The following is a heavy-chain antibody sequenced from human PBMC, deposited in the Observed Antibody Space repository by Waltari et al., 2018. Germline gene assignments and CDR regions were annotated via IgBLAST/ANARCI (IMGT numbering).Heavy chain of an antibody. CDR1: GFTFSSYS. CDR2: ISSSGSYT. CDR3: ARGGWGFYLDD. Sequence: EVLLVESGGGLVKPGGSLRLSCAASGFTFSSYSMNWVRQAPGKGLDVVSSISSSGSYTHYVDSVKGRFTISRDNAKNSLYLQMNTLRAEDTAVYYCARGGWGFYLDDWGQGTLVTSSS. J-gene: IGHJ4*02. D-gene: IGHD7-27*01. V-gene: IGHV3-21*02.